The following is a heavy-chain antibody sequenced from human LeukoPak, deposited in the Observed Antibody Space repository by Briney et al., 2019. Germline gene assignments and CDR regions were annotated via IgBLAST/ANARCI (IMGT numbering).Heavy chain of an antibody. D-gene: IGHD3-22*01. CDR3: ARGPYSYDSSGAFDI. V-gene: IGHV4-39*07. J-gene: IGHJ3*02. CDR2: ISSSGST. CDR1: GGSISSSIYY. Sequence: SETLSLTCNVSGGSISSSIYYWGWIRQPPGKGLEWIGRISSSGSTNYNPSLKSRVTISVDTSKNQFSLKLSSVTAADTAVYFCARGPYSYDSSGAFDIWGQGTMVTVSS.